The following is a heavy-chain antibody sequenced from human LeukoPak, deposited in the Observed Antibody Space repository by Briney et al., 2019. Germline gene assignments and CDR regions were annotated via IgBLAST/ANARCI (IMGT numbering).Heavy chain of an antibody. V-gene: IGHV6-1*01. CDR2: TYYRSNRYN. J-gene: IGHJ4*02. CDR1: GDRVSSTSAA. D-gene: IGHD3-3*01. CDR3: AREYYDFWSGYYFDY. Sequence: SQTLSLTCAISGDRVSSTSAAWNWIRQSPSRGLEGLGSTYYRSNRYNDYAVSLKSQITSNPDTSKNQLSLQLNSVTPEDKAVYYCAREYYDFWSGYYFDYWGQGTLVTVSS.